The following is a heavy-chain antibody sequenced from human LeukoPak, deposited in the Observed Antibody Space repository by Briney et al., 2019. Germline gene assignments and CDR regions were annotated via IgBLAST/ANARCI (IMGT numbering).Heavy chain of an antibody. CDR1: GFIFSTSW. Sequence: PGGSLRLSCTASGFIFSTSWMTWVRQAPGKGLEWVAIISYDGSSKYYADSVKGRFTLSRDNSKNMLYLQMNSLRADDTAVYYCARESLGGRWFDYWGQGTLVTVSS. CDR3: ARESLGGRWFDY. V-gene: IGHV3-30*03. J-gene: IGHJ4*02. CDR2: ISYDGSSK. D-gene: IGHD2-15*01.